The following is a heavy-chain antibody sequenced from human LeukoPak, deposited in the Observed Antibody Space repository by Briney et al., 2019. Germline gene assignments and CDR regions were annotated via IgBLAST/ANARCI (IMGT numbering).Heavy chain of an antibody. CDR1: GGSISSGGYY. CDR2: IYYSGST. J-gene: IGHJ4*02. D-gene: IGHD5-24*01. V-gene: IGHV4-31*03. CDR3: ARIEMATKGVGY. Sequence: PSETLSLTCTVSGGSISSGGYYWSWIRQHPGKGLEWIGYIYYSGSTYYNPSLKSRVTISVDTSKNQFSLKLSSVTAADTAVYYCARIEMATKGVGYWGQGTLVTVSS.